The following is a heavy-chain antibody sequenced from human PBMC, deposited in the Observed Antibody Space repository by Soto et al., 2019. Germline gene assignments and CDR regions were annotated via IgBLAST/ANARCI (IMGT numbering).Heavy chain of an antibody. V-gene: IGHV4-31*03. CDR2: IYYSGST. J-gene: IGHJ4*02. Sequence: PSETLSLTCTVSGGSISSGGYYWSWIRQHPGKGLEWIGYIYYSGSTYYNPSLKSRVTISVDTSKNQFSLKLSSVTAADTAVYYCARGGGEEYSYGPFDYWGQGTLVTVSS. CDR3: ARGGGEEYSYGPFDY. D-gene: IGHD5-18*01. CDR1: GGSISSGGYY.